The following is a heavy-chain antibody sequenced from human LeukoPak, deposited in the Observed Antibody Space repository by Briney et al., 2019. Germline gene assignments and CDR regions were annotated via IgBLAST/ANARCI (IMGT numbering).Heavy chain of an antibody. D-gene: IGHD6-19*01. CDR2: IYYSGST. J-gene: IGHJ4*02. CDR3: ARLEKGGWSRDC. V-gene: IGHV4-39*01. Sequence: SETLSLTCTVSGGSISSSSYYWGWIRQPPGKGLEWIGSIYYSGSTYYNPSLKSRVTISVDTSKNQFSLKLSSVTAADTAVYYCARLEKGGWSRDCWGQGTLVTVSS. CDR1: GGSISSSSYY.